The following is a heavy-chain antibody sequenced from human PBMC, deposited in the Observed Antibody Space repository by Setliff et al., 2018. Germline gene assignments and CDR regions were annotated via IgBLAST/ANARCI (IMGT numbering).Heavy chain of an antibody. CDR2: IYHSGST. Sequence: SQTLSLTCAVSGGSISSGGYSWSWIRQPPGKGLEWIGYIYHSGSTYYNPSLKSRVTISVDRSKNQFSLKLSSVTAADTAVYYCARYCGGDCYSDVHYYYGMDVWGQGTTVTVSS. CDR1: GGSISSGGYS. CDR3: ARYCGGDCYSDVHYYYGMDV. V-gene: IGHV4-30-2*01. D-gene: IGHD2-21*02. J-gene: IGHJ6*02.